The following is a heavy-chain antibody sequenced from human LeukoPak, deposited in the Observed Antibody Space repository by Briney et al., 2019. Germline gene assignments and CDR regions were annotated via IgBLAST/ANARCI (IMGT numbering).Heavy chain of an antibody. Sequence: GGSLRLSCAASGFTFDDYAMHWVRQAPGKGLEWVSGISWSSGSIGYADSVKGRFTISRDNAKNSLYLQMNSLRAEDTALYYCAKSPREGYCSSTSCPKYFQHWGQGTLVTVSS. D-gene: IGHD2-2*01. CDR1: GFTFDDYA. V-gene: IGHV3-9*01. CDR3: AKSPREGYCSSTSCPKYFQH. CDR2: ISWSSGSI. J-gene: IGHJ1*01.